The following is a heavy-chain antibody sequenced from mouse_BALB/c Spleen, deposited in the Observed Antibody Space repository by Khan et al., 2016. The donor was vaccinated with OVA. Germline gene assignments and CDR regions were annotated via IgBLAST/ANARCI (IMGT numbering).Heavy chain of an antibody. Sequence: EVQLQESGPGLVKPSQTVSLTCTVTGISITTGNYRWSWIRHFPGNKLEWIGYLYYSGTTTYNPSLTSRTTITRDTSKNRFFLEMNTLTTEDTTTYYCARERGGFDSYYFAYWGQGTALTVSS. J-gene: IGHJ2*01. CDR3: ARERGGFDSYYFAY. CDR2: LYYSGTT. CDR1: GISITTGNYR. V-gene: IGHV3-5*02. D-gene: IGHD2-2*01.